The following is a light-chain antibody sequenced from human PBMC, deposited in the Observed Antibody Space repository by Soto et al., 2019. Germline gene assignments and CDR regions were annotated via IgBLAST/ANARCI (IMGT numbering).Light chain of an antibody. J-gene: IGKJ4*01. CDR3: QQYYKWPLT. Sequence: EIVLTQSPGTLSLSPGERATLSCRASQSVRSSYLAWCQQKPGQAPRLLIYDASTRATGIPARLSGSGSGTEFTLTISSLESQDFAVYYCQQYYKWPLTFGGGTKVDIK. CDR1: QSVRSSY. CDR2: DAS. V-gene: IGKV3-15*01.